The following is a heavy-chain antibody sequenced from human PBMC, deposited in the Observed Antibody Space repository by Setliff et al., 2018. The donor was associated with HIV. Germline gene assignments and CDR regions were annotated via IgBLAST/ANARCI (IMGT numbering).Heavy chain of an antibody. V-gene: IGHV3-43D*04. D-gene: IGHD2-21*02. CDR2: INWDGTST. CDR3: TKSTGSGVGTYYADS. CDR1: GFTFDDYA. J-gene: IGHJ4*02. Sequence: PGGSLRLSCAGSGFTFDDYATLWVRQAPGRSLEWISLINWDGTSTYYAGSVDGRFTISRDNSKNSLFLQMHSLRSEDTAFYYCTKSTGSGVGTYYADSWGQGTLVTSPQ.